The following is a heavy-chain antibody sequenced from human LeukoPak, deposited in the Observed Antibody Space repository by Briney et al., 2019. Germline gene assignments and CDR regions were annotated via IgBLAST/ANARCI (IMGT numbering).Heavy chain of an antibody. Sequence: GGSLRLSCAASGFTFSSHWMHWVRQAPEKGLVGVSHINADGSATYYAASVKGRFTISRDNARNTLYLQMHSLTAEDTGVYYCVREVLGDCSYTSCTRGNWFDPWGQGTLVTVSS. J-gene: IGHJ5*02. V-gene: IGHV3-74*01. CDR1: GFTFSSHW. CDR3: VREVLGDCSYTSCTRGNWFDP. D-gene: IGHD2-2*01. CDR2: INADGSAT.